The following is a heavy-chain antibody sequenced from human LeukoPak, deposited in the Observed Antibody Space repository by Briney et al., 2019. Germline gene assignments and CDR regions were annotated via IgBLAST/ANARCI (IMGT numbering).Heavy chain of an antibody. CDR3: AKGLVGATHSDAFDI. V-gene: IGHV3-23*01. Sequence: GGSLRLSCAASGFTLSSYAMSWVRQAPGKGLEWVSAISGSGGSTYYADSVKGRFTISRDNSKNTLYLQMNSLRAEDTAVYYCAKGLVGATHSDAFDIWGQGTMVTVSS. CDR2: ISGSGGST. D-gene: IGHD1-26*01. CDR1: GFTLSSYA. J-gene: IGHJ3*02.